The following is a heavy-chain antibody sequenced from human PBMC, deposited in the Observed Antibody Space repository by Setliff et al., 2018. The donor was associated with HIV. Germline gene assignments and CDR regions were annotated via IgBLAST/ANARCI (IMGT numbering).Heavy chain of an antibody. D-gene: IGHD3-9*01. CDR3: ARQAKTFSYDILTGYYRFFDT. J-gene: IGHJ4*02. CDR2: IYYSGTT. Sequence: PSETLSLTCGVYGGSFSGYDWNWSWIRQHPGKGLEWIGYIYYSGTTDYNPSLKSRVTISVETSKIQFSLKLTSMTAPDTAVYYCARQAKTFSYDILTGYYRFFDTWGQGLLVTVSS. CDR1: GGSFSGYDWN. V-gene: IGHV4-31*11.